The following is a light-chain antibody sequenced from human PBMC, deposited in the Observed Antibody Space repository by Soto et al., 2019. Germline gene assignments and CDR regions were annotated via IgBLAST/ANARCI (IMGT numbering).Light chain of an antibody. V-gene: IGKV2-28*01. Sequence: DLVMTQSPLSLPVTPEEPASISCRSSESLLHSNGYTYLDWYLQKPGQSPQLLIYLASNRASGVPDMFSGSGLGTDFTLKISRVEAEDVGVYYCMQSVRTRTFGQGTKVEIK. CDR3: MQSVRTRT. J-gene: IGKJ1*01. CDR1: ESLLHSNGYTY. CDR2: LAS.